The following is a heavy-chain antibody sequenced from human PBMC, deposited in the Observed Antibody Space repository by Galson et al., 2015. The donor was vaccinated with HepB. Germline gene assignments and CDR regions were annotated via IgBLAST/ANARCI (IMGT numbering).Heavy chain of an antibody. J-gene: IGHJ6*02. CDR2: IDPNDSYT. V-gene: IGHV5-10-1*01. D-gene: IGHD3-16*01. Sequence: QSGAEVKKPGESLRISCTGSGYSFPSYWISWVRQMPGKGLEWMGRIDPNDSYTNYSPSFQGHVTISANKSISTAYLQWSSLKASDTAMYYCARHGGYHISIDYGMDVWGQGTTCTVPS. CDR3: ARHGGYHISIDYGMDV. CDR1: GYSFPSYW.